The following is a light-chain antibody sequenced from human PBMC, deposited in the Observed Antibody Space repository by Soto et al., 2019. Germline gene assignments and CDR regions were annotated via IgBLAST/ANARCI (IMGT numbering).Light chain of an antibody. CDR3: QQYNSYSGT. CDR2: KAS. J-gene: IGKJ2*01. Sequence: DIQMTQSPSTLSASVGDRVTITCRASQSISSWLAWYQQKPGKAPKLLIYKASSLESGVPARFSGSGSGTEVTLTIRSLQPDDFATYYCQQYNSYSGTFGQGTKLEIK. CDR1: QSISSW. V-gene: IGKV1-5*03.